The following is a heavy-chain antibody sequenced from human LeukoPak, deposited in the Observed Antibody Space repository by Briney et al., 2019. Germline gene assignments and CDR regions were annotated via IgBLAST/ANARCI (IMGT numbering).Heavy chain of an antibody. CDR2: ISSSSNYI. D-gene: IGHD6-19*01. Sequence: GGSLRLSCAASGFTFSNCTMNWVRQAPGKGLEWVSSISSSSNYIYYADSVKGRFTISRDNAKNSLYLQMSSLRAEDTALYHCARHAYGSGWYFFDYWGQGTLLAVSS. J-gene: IGHJ4*02. CDR3: ARHAYGSGWYFFDY. CDR1: GFTFSNCT. V-gene: IGHV3-21*01.